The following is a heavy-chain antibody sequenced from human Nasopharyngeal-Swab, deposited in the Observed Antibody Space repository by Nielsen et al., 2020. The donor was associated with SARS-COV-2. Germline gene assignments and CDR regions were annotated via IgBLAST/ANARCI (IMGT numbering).Heavy chain of an antibody. Sequence: GESLKISCAASGFTFSNAWMSWVRQAPGKGLEWVSYISSSGSTIYYADSVKGRFTISRDNAKNSLSLQMNSLRAEDTAVYYCARATDIVVVPARFDPWGQGTLVTVSS. D-gene: IGHD2-2*01. CDR2: ISSSGSTI. J-gene: IGHJ5*02. CDR1: GFTFSNAW. V-gene: IGHV3-11*04. CDR3: ARATDIVVVPARFDP.